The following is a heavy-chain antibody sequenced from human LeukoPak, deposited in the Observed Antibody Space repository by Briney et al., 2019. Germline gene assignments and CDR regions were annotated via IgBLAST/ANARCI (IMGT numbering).Heavy chain of an antibody. Sequence: PSETLSLTCTVSGGSITPYYWSWIRQPPGKGLEWIGYIYYAGSVSYKSSLKSRVTISVGTSKNQSSLILTSVTAADSAVYYCAKGSGDYDSWGQGVLVTVSA. CDR1: GGSITPYY. J-gene: IGHJ5*01. CDR2: IYYAGSV. D-gene: IGHD4-17*01. V-gene: IGHV4-59*01. CDR3: AKGSGDYDS.